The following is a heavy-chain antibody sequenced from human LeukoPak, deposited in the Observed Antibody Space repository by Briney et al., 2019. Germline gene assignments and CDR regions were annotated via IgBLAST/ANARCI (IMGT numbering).Heavy chain of an antibody. CDR1: GFTFSTYW. J-gene: IGHJ4*02. V-gene: IGHV3-74*01. CDR3: ARDYAGSPDY. D-gene: IGHD3-10*01. Sequence: GGSLRLSCAASGFTFSTYWIAWVRQGPGKGLVWVSLINGDGTTTTYADSVKGRFTVSRDNAKNTAYLQMNSLRAEDTAVHYCARDYAGSPDYWGQGTLVTVSS. CDR2: INGDGTTT.